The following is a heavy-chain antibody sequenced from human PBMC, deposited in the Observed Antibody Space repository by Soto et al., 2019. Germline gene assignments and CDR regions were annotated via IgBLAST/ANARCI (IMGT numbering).Heavy chain of an antibody. CDR3: FTVFRSDSGTYRDFFY. CDR2: IKIKTDGGAT. D-gene: IGHD3-10*01. CDR1: GFIFSTAW. V-gene: IGHV3-15*01. J-gene: IGHJ4*02. Sequence: GGSLRLPCEVSGFIFSTAWMGWVRQAPGRGLKWVGRIKIKTDGGATDYAAPVKGRFAISRDDSKNMVYLEMNGLKTEDSSFFFCFTVFRSDSGTYRDFFYWGQGTRVTVSS.